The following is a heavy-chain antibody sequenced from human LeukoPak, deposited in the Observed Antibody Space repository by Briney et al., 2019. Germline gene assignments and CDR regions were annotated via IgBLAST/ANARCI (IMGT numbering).Heavy chain of an antibody. CDR1: GYTFTGYY. CDR3: ARRVLRFLEWLLSYYYYYMDV. Sequence: ASVKVSCKASGYTFTGYYMHWVRQAPGQGLEWMGWINPNSGGTNYAQKFQGRVTMTRDTSISTAYMELSRLRSDDTAVYYCARRVLRFLEWLLSYYYYYMDVWGKGTTVTVSS. D-gene: IGHD3-3*01. J-gene: IGHJ6*03. V-gene: IGHV1-2*02. CDR2: INPNSGGT.